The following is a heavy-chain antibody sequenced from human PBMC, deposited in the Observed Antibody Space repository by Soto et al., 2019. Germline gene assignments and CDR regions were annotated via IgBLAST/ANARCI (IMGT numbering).Heavy chain of an antibody. CDR1: GYTFTSYD. V-gene: IGHV1-8*01. CDR2: MNPNSGNT. Sequence: QVQLVQSGAEVKKPGASVKVSCKASGYTFTSYDINWVRQATGQGLEWMGWMNPNSGNTGYAQKFQGRVTMTRNNSKSTAYRELGSLRAADTAVYSCARKYCSGGSCYADDAFDIWRQGTIVTVSS. CDR3: ARKYCSGGSCYADDAFDI. D-gene: IGHD2-15*01. J-gene: IGHJ3*02.